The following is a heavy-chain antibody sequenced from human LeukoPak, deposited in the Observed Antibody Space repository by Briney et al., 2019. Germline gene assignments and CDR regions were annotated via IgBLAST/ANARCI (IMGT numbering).Heavy chain of an antibody. Sequence: KPSETLSLTCTVSSGSISSYYWSWFRQPPGKGLEWLGYISYSGTTNYNPSLKSRVTISVDTSKNQFSLKLTSVTAADTAVYYCARWAYSGYDRPFDYWGQGILATVSS. J-gene: IGHJ4*02. CDR1: SGSISSYY. CDR2: ISYSGTT. CDR3: ARWAYSGYDRPFDY. D-gene: IGHD5-12*01. V-gene: IGHV4-59*01.